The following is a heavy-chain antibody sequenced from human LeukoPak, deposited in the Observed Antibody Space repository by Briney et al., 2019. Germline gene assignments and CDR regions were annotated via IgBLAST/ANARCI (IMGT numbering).Heavy chain of an antibody. J-gene: IGHJ4*02. D-gene: IGHD6-13*01. V-gene: IGHV3-20*04. CDR3: ARGTLKAAATDFDY. CDR2: INWNGGST. Sequence: GGSLRLSCAASGFTFDDYGMSWVRQAPRKRLEWVSGINWNGGSTGYADSVKGRFTISRDNAKNSLYLQMNSLRAEDTALYYCARGTLKAAATDFDYWGQGTLVTVSS. CDR1: GFTFDDYG.